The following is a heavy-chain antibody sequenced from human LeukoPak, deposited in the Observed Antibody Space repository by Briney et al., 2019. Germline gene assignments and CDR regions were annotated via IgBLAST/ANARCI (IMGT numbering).Heavy chain of an antibody. CDR2: IYYSGST. V-gene: IGHV4-59*01. CDR1: GGSISSYY. Sequence: TSETLSLTCTVSGGSISSYYWSWIRQPPGKGLEWIGYIYYSGSTNYNPSLKSRVTISVDTSKNQFSLKLSSVTAADTAVYYCARARPNLARGGNPDFDYWGQGTLVTVSS. CDR3: ARARPNLARGGNPDFDY. D-gene: IGHD4-23*01. J-gene: IGHJ4*02.